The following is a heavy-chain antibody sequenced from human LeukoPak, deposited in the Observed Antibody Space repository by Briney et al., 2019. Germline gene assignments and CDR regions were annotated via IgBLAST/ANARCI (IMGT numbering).Heavy chain of an antibody. J-gene: IGHJ4*02. V-gene: IGHV3-64*04. D-gene: IGHD3-22*01. CDR2: TSSDGGST. CDR3: ARGKWGLPFDY. Sequence: GGSLRLSCSASGFTFLSYAMHWVRQAPGKGLEYVSATSSDGGSTYYADSVKGRFTTSRDNSNNTLYLQMNSLRAEDTAVYYCARGKWGLPFDYWGQGTLVAVS. CDR1: GFTFLSYA.